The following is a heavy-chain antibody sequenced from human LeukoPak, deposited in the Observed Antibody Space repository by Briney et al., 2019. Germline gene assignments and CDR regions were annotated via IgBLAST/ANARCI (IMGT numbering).Heavy chain of an antibody. CDR3: ATDTGRWTASYYYYYGMDV. CDR2: ISAYNGDT. Sequence: ASVQVSCKPSGYIFAHNGISWVRQAPGQGPEWMGWISAYNGDTNYAQNFQGRVTMTRDTSTSTVYMELRSLRSDDTAVYYCATDTGRWTASYYYYYGMDVWGQGTTVTVSS. J-gene: IGHJ6*02. CDR1: GYIFAHNG. D-gene: IGHD3-3*01. V-gene: IGHV1-18*01.